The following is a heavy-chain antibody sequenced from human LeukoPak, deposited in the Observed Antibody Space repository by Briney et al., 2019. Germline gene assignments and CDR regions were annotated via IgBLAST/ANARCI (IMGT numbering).Heavy chain of an antibody. D-gene: IGHD5-18*01. Sequence: ASVKVSCKASGYTFTSYYMHWVRQAPGQGLEWMGIINPSGGSTSYAQKFQGRVTMTRNTSISTAYMELSSLRSEDTAVYYCARGSLFVYTAVVMYYYYGMDVWGQGTTVTVSS. CDR1: GYTFTSYY. V-gene: IGHV1-46*01. J-gene: IGHJ6*02. CDR3: ARGSLFVYTAVVMYYYYGMDV. CDR2: INPSGGST.